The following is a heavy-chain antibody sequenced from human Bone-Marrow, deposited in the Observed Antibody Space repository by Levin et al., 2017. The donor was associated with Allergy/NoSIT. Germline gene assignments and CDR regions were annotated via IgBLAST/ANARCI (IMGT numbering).Heavy chain of an antibody. CDR3: ARRNVLAPGEEWFDP. D-gene: IGHD7-27*01. V-gene: IGHV4-4*02. Sequence: SSQTLSLTCGVSDDSISSSHWWTWVRQPPGKGLEWIGEIYHSGSTNYNPSLKSRVTISVEKSKNQFSLKLSSVTAADTAVYYCARRNVLAPGEEWFDPWGQGTLVTVSS. J-gene: IGHJ5*02. CDR2: IYHSGST. CDR1: DDSISSSHW.